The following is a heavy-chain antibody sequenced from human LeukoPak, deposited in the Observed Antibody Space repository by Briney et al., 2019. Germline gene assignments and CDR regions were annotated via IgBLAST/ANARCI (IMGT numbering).Heavy chain of an antibody. CDR3: TTDGAGSDYGDSNDAFDI. J-gene: IGHJ3*02. V-gene: IGHV3-15*01. CDR1: GFTFSNAW. CDR2: IKRKTDGGPT. D-gene: IGHD4-17*01. Sequence: GGSLRLSCAASGFTFSNAWMSWVRPAPGKGLEWVGRIKRKTDGGPTDYAAPVKGRLPISRYDSKNTLYLQMNSLKTEDTAVYYCTTDGAGSDYGDSNDAFDIWGQGTMVTVSS.